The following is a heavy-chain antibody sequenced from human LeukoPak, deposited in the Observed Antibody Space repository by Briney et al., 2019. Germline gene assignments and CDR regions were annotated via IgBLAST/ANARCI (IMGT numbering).Heavy chain of an antibody. D-gene: IGHD6-19*01. J-gene: IGHJ3*02. CDR1: GGSISSYY. Sequence: SKTLSLTCTVSGGSISSYYWSWIRQPPGKGLEWIGYIYYSGSTNYNPSLKSRVTISVDTSKNQFSLKLSSVTAADTAVYYCARHSVDAFDIWGQGTMVTVSS. CDR2: IYYSGST. CDR3: ARHSVDAFDI. V-gene: IGHV4-59*08.